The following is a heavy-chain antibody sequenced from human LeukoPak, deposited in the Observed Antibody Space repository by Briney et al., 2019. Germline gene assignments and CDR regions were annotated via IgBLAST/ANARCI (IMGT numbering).Heavy chain of an antibody. CDR1: GFSFSSYG. CDR3: ARDVSSGWLVDY. Sequence: GWSLRLSCAASGFSFSSYGMHWVRQAPGRGLEWVTVIWYDGSKKYYADSVKGRFTISRDNSKNTLYLQMNSLRAEDTAVYYCARDVSSGWLVDYWGQGTLVTVSS. CDR2: IWYDGSKK. V-gene: IGHV3-33*01. D-gene: IGHD6-19*01. J-gene: IGHJ4*02.